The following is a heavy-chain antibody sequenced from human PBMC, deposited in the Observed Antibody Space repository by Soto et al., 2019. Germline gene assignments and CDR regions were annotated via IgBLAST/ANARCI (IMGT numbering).Heavy chain of an antibody. Sequence: SVKVSCQDSGGSFRRHAIGWVRQAPVQGLEWRVGIIPIFGTANYAQKFQGRVTITADESTSTAYMELSSLRSEDTAVYYCARVGSGHPFDYWGQGNLVTGCS. CDR3: ARVGSGHPFDY. CDR1: GGSFRRHA. D-gene: IGHD2-15*01. J-gene: IGHJ4*02. CDR2: IIPIFGTA. V-gene: IGHV1-69*13.